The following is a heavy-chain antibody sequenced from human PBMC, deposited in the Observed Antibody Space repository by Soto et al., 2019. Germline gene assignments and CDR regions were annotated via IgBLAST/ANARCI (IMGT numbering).Heavy chain of an antibody. J-gene: IGHJ4*02. CDR2: ISDDGSNT. V-gene: IGHV3-30-3*01. Sequence: QVQLVESGGGVAQPGRSLRLSCAASGFTFSRHTMHWVRKAPGKGLEWVAAISDDGSNTYYADSVKGRFTISRDNSKNTLYLHMNSLSSEDTAVHHCAREVYYDFRSGFNSHPYYFDDWGQGTLVTVSS. CDR3: AREVYYDFRSGFNSHPYYFDD. CDR1: GFTFSRHT. D-gene: IGHD3-3*01.